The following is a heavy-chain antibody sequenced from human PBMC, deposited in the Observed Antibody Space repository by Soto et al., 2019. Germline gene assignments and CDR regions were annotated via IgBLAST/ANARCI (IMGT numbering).Heavy chain of an antibody. CDR2: ISGYDGKT. D-gene: IGHD2-2*01. CDR3: ARERSVGYCITTTCPKPFYYYAMDV. Sequence: ASVKVSCKASGFNFISYGINWVRQAPGQGLEWMGWISGYDGKTVYAHSVQDRVTMTTDATTGTAYMELRGLRSADTAIYYCARERSVGYCITTTCPKPFYYYAMDVWGQGTSVTVSS. V-gene: IGHV1-18*04. CDR1: GFNFISYG. J-gene: IGHJ6*02.